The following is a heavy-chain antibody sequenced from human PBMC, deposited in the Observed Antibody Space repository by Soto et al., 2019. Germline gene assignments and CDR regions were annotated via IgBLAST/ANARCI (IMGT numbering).Heavy chain of an antibody. CDR3: AKAVPPFVVVTAADY. J-gene: IGHJ4*02. CDR2: ISYDGTNK. D-gene: IGHD2-21*02. Sequence: GGSLRLSCAASGFTFRNFGMHWVRQAPGKGLEWVAVISYDGTNKYYADSVKGRFTISRDNSKNTLYLQINSLRAEDTAVYYCAKAVPPFVVVTAADYWGQGILVTVS. CDR1: GFTFRNFG. V-gene: IGHV3-30*18.